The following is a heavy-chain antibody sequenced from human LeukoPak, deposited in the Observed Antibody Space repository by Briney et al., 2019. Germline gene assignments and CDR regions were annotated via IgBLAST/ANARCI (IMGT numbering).Heavy chain of an antibody. CDR1: GDSISSSNCY. CDR3: ARRIVTGWGNDY. Sequence: SETLSLTCTVSGDSISSSNCYWGWIRQPPGKGLEWIGSIYFSGGTYYNASLKSRVTISVDTSKNQFSLKLSSVTAADTAVYYCARRIVTGWGNDYWGQGTLVTVSS. J-gene: IGHJ4*02. CDR2: IYFSGGT. V-gene: IGHV4-39*01. D-gene: IGHD2/OR15-2a*01.